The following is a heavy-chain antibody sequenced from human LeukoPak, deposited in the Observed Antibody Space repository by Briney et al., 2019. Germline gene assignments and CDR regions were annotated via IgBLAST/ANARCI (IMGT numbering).Heavy chain of an antibody. J-gene: IGHJ6*03. Sequence: PSETLSPTCAVYGGSFSGYYWSWIRQPPGKGLEWIGEINHSGSTNYNPSLKSRVTISVDTSKNQFSLKLSSVTAADTAVYYCATAGYCSSTSCYWGYYYYYMDVWGKGTTVTVSS. CDR3: ATAGYCSSTSCYWGYYYYYMDV. V-gene: IGHV4-34*01. CDR2: INHSGST. D-gene: IGHD2-2*01. CDR1: GGSFSGYY.